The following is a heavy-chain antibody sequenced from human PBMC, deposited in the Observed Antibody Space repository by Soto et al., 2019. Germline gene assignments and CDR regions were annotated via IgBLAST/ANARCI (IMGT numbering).Heavy chain of an antibody. Sequence: QVQLVQSGAEMKKPGASVKLSCKAPGITYNTYAIPWVRQAPGQGLEWMGWINAGNGDTRYSQNFQGRVTLTRDTSASTVYMDLDSLKPGDTGVHYCARAVSGYVTWGQGTLVTVSS. D-gene: IGHD5-12*01. CDR1: GITYNTYA. CDR2: INAGNGDT. CDR3: ARAVSGYVT. V-gene: IGHV1-3*01. J-gene: IGHJ4*02.